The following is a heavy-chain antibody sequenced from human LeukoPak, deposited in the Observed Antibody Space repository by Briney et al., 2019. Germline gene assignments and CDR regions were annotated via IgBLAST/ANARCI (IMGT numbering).Heavy chain of an antibody. D-gene: IGHD3-3*01. CDR2: ISAYNGNT. V-gene: IGHV1-18*01. Sequence: GESLKISCKASGYTFTSYGISWVRQAPGQGLEWMGWISAYNGNTNYAQKLQGRVTMTTDTSTSTAYMELRSLRSDDTAVYYCARGSDFWSGYYHYRNWFDPWGQGTLVTVSS. CDR1: GYTFTSYG. CDR3: ARGSDFWSGYYHYRNWFDP. J-gene: IGHJ5*02.